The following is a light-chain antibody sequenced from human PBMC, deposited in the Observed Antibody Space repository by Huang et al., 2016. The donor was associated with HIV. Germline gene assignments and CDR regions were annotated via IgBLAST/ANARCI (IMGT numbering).Light chain of an antibody. CDR2: KAS. CDR3: QQYNNYSPWT. J-gene: IGKJ1*01. Sequence: DIQMTQSPSTLSASVGDRVTITCRASHSIGNWLAWYQQKLGKAPKLLISKASSLQSGVPSRFSGSGSGTEFTLTISSLQPDDFATYYCQQYNNYSPWTFGQGTKVEIK. CDR1: HSIGNW. V-gene: IGKV1-5*03.